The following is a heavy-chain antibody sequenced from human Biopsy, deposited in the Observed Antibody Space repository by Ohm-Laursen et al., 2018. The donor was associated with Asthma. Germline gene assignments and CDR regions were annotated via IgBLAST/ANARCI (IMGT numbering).Heavy chain of an antibody. J-gene: IGHJ4*02. D-gene: IGHD3-22*01. CDR3: ARMISYYHEMRAPFFDY. CDR2: INTNTGNP. CDR1: GYTVTRYA. V-gene: IGHV7-4-1*02. Sequence: GSSVKVSCKASGYTVTRYAINWVRQAPGQGLEWMGWINTNTGNPTYAQGFTGRFVFSLDTSVNTAHLQISSLKAVDTAVYYCARMISYYHEMRAPFFDYWGQGTLVTVSS.